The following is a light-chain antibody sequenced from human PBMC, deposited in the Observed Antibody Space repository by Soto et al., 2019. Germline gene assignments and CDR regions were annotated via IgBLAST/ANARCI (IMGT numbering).Light chain of an antibody. J-gene: IGKJ1*01. CDR3: QQYYSYPPT. V-gene: IGKV1-5*01. CDR1: QSISPW. Sequence: DIQMTQSPSTLSASVGDRVTITCRASQSISPWLAWYQQKPGKAPNLLIYAASTLQIGVPSRFSGSGSGTDFTLTISRLQSEDFATYYCQQYYSYPPTFGQGTKVDI. CDR2: AAS.